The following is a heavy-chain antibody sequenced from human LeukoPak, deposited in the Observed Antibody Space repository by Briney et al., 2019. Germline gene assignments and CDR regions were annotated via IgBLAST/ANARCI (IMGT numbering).Heavy chain of an antibody. Sequence: PSETLSLTCTVSGGSISSGSYYWSWIRQPAGKGLEWIGRIFTSGSTSYNPSLKSRVTVSLDTSKSQFSLKLSSVTAADTAVYYCASQLGYFDYWGQGTLVTVSS. V-gene: IGHV4-61*02. CDR2: IFTSGST. D-gene: IGHD2-2*01. J-gene: IGHJ4*02. CDR1: GGSISSGSYY. CDR3: ASQLGYFDY.